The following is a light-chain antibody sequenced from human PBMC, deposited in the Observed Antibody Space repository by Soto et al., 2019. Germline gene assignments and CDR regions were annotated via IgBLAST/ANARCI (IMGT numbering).Light chain of an antibody. CDR3: CFFGGNSYV. J-gene: IGLJ1*01. Sequence: QSVLTQPASVSGSRGQSITISCTGTSSDVAIYNHVSWYQHHPGKAPKLIIYELTNRPSGVPDRFSGSRSGSTASLTISGLQAEDDADYCCCFFGGNSYVFGTGTKLTVL. CDR2: ELT. V-gene: IGLV2-14*01. CDR1: SSDVAIYNH.